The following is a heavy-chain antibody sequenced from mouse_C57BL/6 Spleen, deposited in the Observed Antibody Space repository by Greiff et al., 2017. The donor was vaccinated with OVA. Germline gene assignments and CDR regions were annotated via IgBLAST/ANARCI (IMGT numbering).Heavy chain of an antibody. CDR2: INPSNGGT. CDR3: ARSPNRDEGYFDV. J-gene: IGHJ1*03. Sequence: QVQLQQPGTELVKPGASMKLSCKASGYTFTSYWMHWVKQRPGQGLEWIGNINPSNGGTNYNEKFKSKATLTVDKSSSTAYMQLSSLTSEDSAVDYGARSPNRDEGYFDVWGKGTTVTVSS. CDR1: GYTFTSYW. V-gene: IGHV1-53*01. D-gene: IGHD4-1*02.